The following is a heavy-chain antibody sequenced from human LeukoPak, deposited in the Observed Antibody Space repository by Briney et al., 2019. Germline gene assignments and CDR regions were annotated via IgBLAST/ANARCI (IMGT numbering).Heavy chain of an antibody. D-gene: IGHD3-3*01. V-gene: IGHV3-74*01. CDR3: AKDHYWSIDY. J-gene: IGHJ4*02. CDR1: GFDFSSNW. Sequence: GGSLRLSCAASGFDFSSNWMHWFRHAPGQGLVWVSRIKGDGISTNYADSVEGRFTISRDIAKNTLYLQMNSLRAEDTGVYYCAKDHYWSIDYWGRGTLVTVSS. CDR2: IKGDGIST.